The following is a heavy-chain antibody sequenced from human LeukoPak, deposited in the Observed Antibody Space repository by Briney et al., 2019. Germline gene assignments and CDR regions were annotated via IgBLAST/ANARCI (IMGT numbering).Heavy chain of an antibody. D-gene: IGHD5-18*01. CDR1: GFTFSDYY. V-gene: IGHV3-11*01. Sequence: PGGSLRLSCAASGFTFSDYYMSWIRQAPGKGLEWVSYISSSGSTIYYADSVKGRFTISRDNAKNSLYLQMNSLRAEDTAVYYCARVSFTEMEGYGPAGGYYYYGMDVWGQGTTVTVSS. J-gene: IGHJ6*02. CDR2: ISSSGSTI. CDR3: ARVSFTEMEGYGPAGGYYYYGMDV.